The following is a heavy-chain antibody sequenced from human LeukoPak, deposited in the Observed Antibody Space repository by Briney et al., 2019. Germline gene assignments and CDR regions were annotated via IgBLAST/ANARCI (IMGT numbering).Heavy chain of an antibody. CDR3: ARVSHYYDSSGYYYVRAFDI. Sequence: SETLSLTCTVSGGSISSYYWSWIRQPAGKGLEWIGRMSTSGSTNYNPSLKSRVTMSVDTSNNQFSLQLSSVTAADTAVYYCARVSHYYDSSGYYYVRAFDIWGEGTMVTVSS. CDR1: GGSISSYY. CDR2: MSTSGST. V-gene: IGHV4-4*07. D-gene: IGHD3-22*01. J-gene: IGHJ3*02.